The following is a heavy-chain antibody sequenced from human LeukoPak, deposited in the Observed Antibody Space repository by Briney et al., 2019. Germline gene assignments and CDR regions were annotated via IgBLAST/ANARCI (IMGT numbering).Heavy chain of an antibody. CDR3: AKDDAWLQFND. V-gene: IGHV3-66*01. Sequence: GGSLRLSCAASGFTVSSNYMTWVRQAPGKGLEWVSVTYSGGSTYYADSVKGRFTISRDNSKNTVYLHMSSLRAGDTAVYFCAKDDAWLQFNDWGQGTLVTVSS. J-gene: IGHJ4*02. CDR1: GFTVSSNY. D-gene: IGHD5-24*01. CDR2: TYSGGST.